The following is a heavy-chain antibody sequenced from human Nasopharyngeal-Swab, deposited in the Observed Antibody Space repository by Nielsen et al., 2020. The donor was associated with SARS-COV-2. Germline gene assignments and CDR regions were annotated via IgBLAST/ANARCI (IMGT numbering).Heavy chain of an antibody. CDR3: ARGREGRAAMKVPGISYYYYYYIDV. J-gene: IGHJ6*03. CDR2: INHSGST. V-gene: IGHV4-34*01. Sequence: WIRQPPGKGLEWIGEINHSGSTRYNPSLKSRVTMSVDTSKNQFSLRLSSVTAADTAVYYCARGREGRAAMKVPGISYYYYYYIDVWGKGTTVTVSS. D-gene: IGHD2-2*01.